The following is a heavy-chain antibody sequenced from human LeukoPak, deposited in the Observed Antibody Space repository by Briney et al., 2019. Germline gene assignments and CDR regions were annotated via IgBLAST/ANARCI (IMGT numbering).Heavy chain of an antibody. D-gene: IGHD3-22*01. CDR2: INPSSGGT. V-gene: IGHV1-2*02. CDR1: GYTFTGYY. J-gene: IGHJ3*02. Sequence: ASVKVSCKASGYTFTGYYMHWVRQAPGQGLEWMGWINPSSGGTNYAQKFQGRVTVTRDTSISTAYMDLSRLRSDDTAVYYCARAGVWDYSDSSGYHNAAFDIWGQGTMVTVSS. CDR3: ARAGVWDYSDSSGYHNAAFDI.